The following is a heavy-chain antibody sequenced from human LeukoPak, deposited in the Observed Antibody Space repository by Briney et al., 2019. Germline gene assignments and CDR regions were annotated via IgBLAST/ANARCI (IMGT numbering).Heavy chain of an antibody. CDR2: IIPILGIA. J-gene: IGHJ4*02. CDR3: ARELAAAGSDY. CDR1: GGTFSSYA. V-gene: IGHV1-69*04. Sequence: GASVKVSCKASGGTFSSYAISWVRQAPGQGLEWMGRIIPILGIANYAQKFQGRVTITADKSTSTAYMELSSLRPEDTAVYYCARELAAAGSDYWGQGTLVTVSS. D-gene: IGHD6-13*01.